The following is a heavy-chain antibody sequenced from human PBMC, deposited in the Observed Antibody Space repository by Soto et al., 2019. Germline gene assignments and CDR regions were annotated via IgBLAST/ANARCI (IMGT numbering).Heavy chain of an antibody. CDR2: FDPEDGET. CDR3: ATDPGRLRPRMTYYYYSGMDV. CDR1: GYTLTELS. Sequence: ASVKVSCKVSGYTLTELSMHWVRQAPGKGLEWMGGFDPEDGETIYAQKFQGRVTMTEDTSTDTAYMELSSLRSEDTAVYYCATDPGRLRPRMTYYYYSGMDVWGQGTTVTVSS. J-gene: IGHJ6*02. V-gene: IGHV1-24*01. D-gene: IGHD5-12*01.